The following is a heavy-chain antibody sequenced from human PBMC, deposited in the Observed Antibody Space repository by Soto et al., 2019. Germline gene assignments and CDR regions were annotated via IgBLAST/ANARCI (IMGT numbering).Heavy chain of an antibody. V-gene: IGHV2-26*01. Sequence: QVTLKESGTVLVKPTETLTLTCTVSEFSLSNARVGVSWIRQPPGKALEWLAHIFSNDEKSYRTSLKSRLTIAKDTSKSQVVLTMTKRDPVDTATYYCARSTEYGSVKYYGMDVWGQGTTVTVSS. J-gene: IGHJ6*02. D-gene: IGHD3-10*01. CDR1: EFSLSNARVG. CDR2: IFSNDEK. CDR3: ARSTEYGSVKYYGMDV.